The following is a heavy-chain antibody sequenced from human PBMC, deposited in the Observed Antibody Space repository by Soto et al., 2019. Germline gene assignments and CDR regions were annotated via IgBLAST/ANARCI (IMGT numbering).Heavy chain of an antibody. V-gene: IGHV4-59*01. J-gene: IGHJ6*02. CDR3: TTLSITIFGVVLMDV. Sequence: SETLSLTCTVSGGSISSYYWSWIRQPPGKGLEWIGYIYYSGSTNYNPSLKSRVTISVDTSKNQFSLKLSSVTAADTAVYYCTTLSITIFGVVLMDVWGQGTTVTVSS. CDR1: GGSISSYY. CDR2: IYYSGST. D-gene: IGHD3-3*01.